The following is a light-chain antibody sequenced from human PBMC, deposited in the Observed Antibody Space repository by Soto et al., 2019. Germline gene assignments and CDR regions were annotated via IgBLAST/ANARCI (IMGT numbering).Light chain of an antibody. Sequence: QSVLTQPASVSGSPGQSINISCTGTSSDVGNYNYVSWYQQHPAKAPKLMIFEVSNRPSGISSRFSGSKSGNTASLTISGLQAEDEADYYCSSYTSSSNYVFGTGTKVTVL. J-gene: IGLJ1*01. CDR1: SSDVGNYNY. CDR3: SSYTSSSNYV. CDR2: EVS. V-gene: IGLV2-14*01.